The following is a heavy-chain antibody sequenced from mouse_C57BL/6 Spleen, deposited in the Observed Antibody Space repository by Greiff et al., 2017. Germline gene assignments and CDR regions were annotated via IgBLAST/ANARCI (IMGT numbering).Heavy chain of an antibody. CDR3: ARSHDGYPAWFAY. D-gene: IGHD2-3*01. CDR1: GYTFTSYW. CDR2: IHPNSGST. V-gene: IGHV1-64*01. J-gene: IGHJ3*01. Sequence: QVQLKQPGAELVKPGASVKLSCKASGYTFTSYWMHWVKQRPGQGLEWIGMIHPNSGSTNYNEKFKSKATLTVDKSSSTAYMQLSSLTSEDSAVYYCARSHDGYPAWFAYWGQGTLVTVSA.